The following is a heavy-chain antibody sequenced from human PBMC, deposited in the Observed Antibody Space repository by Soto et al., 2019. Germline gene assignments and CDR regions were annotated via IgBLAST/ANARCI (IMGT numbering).Heavy chain of an antibody. D-gene: IGHD1-26*01. J-gene: IGHJ4*02. Sequence: GGSLRLSCVASGFTFRNYGMHWVRQAPGKGLEWVAFISYDGINTYYADSVKGRFTISRDNSKNILYLQMNSLGPEDAAVYYCAKVRLTEKGEFDCWGQGTLVTVSS. CDR1: GFTFRNYG. CDR2: ISYDGINT. V-gene: IGHV3-30*18. CDR3: AKVRLTEKGEFDC.